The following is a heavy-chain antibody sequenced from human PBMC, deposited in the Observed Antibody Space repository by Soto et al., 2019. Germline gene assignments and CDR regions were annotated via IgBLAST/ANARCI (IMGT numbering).Heavy chain of an antibody. V-gene: IGHV3-72*01. D-gene: IGHD3-9*01. CDR1: GFTLSDHY. Sequence: GGSLRLSCAGSGFTLSDHYIDWVRQAPGKGLEWVGRSRDKAQGYSTIYYADSVKGRFTISRDNAKNSLYLQMNSLRAEDTAVYYCARDPMNYDILTGHTGKQYFQHWDQGTLVTVSS. CDR3: ARDPMNYDILTGHTGKQYFQH. J-gene: IGHJ1*01. CDR2: SRDKAQGYSTI.